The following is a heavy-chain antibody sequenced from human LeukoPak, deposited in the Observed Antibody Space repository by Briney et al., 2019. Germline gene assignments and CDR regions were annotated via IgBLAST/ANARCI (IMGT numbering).Heavy chain of an antibody. D-gene: IGHD1-14*01. Sequence: ASVKVSCKASGYTFTSYDINWVRQATGQGLEWMGWMNPNSGNTGYAQKFQGSVTMTRSTSISTAYMELSSLRSEDTAVYYCASGYYGTNYYYYYGMDVWGQGTTVTVSS. J-gene: IGHJ6*02. CDR2: MNPNSGNT. CDR3: ASGYYGTNYYYYYGMDV. CDR1: GYTFTSYD. V-gene: IGHV1-8*01.